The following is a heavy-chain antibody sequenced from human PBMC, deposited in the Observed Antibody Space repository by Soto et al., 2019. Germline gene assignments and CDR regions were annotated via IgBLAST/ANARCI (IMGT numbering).Heavy chain of an antibody. V-gene: IGHV1-18*01. D-gene: IGHD5-12*01. CDR2: ISAYNGNT. J-gene: IGHJ4*02. CDR3: ARERGYSGYEPPTHFDY. CDR1: GYTFTIYG. Sequence: ASVKVSCKASGYTFTIYGISWVRQAPGQGLEWMGWISAYNGNTNYAQKLQGRVTMTTDTSTSTAYMELRSLRSDDTAVYYCARERGYSGYEPPTHFDYWGQGTLVTVSS.